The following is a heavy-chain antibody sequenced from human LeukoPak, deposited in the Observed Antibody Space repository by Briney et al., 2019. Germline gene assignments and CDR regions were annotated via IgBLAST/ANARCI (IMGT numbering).Heavy chain of an antibody. CDR1: GDSITNYY. CDR3: ARESGYVTDPDYYYGMDV. D-gene: IGHD5-12*01. CDR2: VYHTGST. Sequence: PSETLSLTCSVSGDSITNYYWSWIRQPPGQGLEWIGYVYHTGSTNYNPSLKSRVTMSMDTSKSQFSLKLSSVTTADTAVYYCARESGYVTDPDYYYGMDVWGQGATVTVSS. J-gene: IGHJ6*02. V-gene: IGHV4-59*01.